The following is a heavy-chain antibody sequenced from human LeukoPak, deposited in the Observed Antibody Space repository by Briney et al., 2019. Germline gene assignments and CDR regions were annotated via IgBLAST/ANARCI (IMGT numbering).Heavy chain of an antibody. CDR1: GGTFSSYA. CDR2: IIPIFGIA. V-gene: IGHV1-69*04. D-gene: IGHD6-19*01. CDR3: ARDPHGSGWYIDDAFDI. Sequence: SVKVSCKASGGTFSSYAISWVRQAPGQGLEWMGRIIPIFGIANYAQKFQGRATITADKSTSTAYMELSSLRSEDTAVYYCARDPHGSGWYIDDAFDIWGQGTMVTVSS. J-gene: IGHJ3*02.